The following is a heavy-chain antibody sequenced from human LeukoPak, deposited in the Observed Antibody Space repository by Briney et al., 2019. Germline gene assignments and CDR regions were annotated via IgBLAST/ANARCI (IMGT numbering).Heavy chain of an antibody. J-gene: IGHJ5*02. CDR1: GYTFSSYA. Sequence: GGSPRLSCAASGYTFSSYAMSWVRQAPGKGLEWVSTISGSSDNTYYADSVKGRFTISRDNSKNTLYLQMSSLRAEDTAVYYCAKDRGSNWYVWFDPWGQGTLVTVSS. V-gene: IGHV3-23*01. CDR2: ISGSSDNT. D-gene: IGHD6-13*01. CDR3: AKDRGSNWYVWFDP.